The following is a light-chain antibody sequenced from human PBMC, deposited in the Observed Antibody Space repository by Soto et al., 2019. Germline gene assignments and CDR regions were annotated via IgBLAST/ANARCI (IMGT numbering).Light chain of an antibody. Sequence: QSVLTQPPSASGTPGQRVTISCSGSSSNIGSNYVYWYQQLPGTAPKLLIYRNNQRPSGVPDRFSGSKSGTSASLDISGLRSEDEADYYCAAWDDSLSVIWVFGGGTKLTVL. CDR2: RNN. CDR1: SSNIGSNY. V-gene: IGLV1-47*01. CDR3: AAWDDSLSVIWV. J-gene: IGLJ3*02.